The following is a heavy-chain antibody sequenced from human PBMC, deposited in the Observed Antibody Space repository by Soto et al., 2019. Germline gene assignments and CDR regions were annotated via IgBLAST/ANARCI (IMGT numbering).Heavy chain of an antibody. CDR1: GFTFSSDA. J-gene: IGHJ4*02. D-gene: IGHD6-13*01. Sequence: GVSLRLSCSAFGFTFSSDAMHWVRQAPGQGLAYVSAIRSTGGNIYYADSVKGRFTISRDNSKNTVYLQMSGLRADDTAVYYCVKAASSSAWPRFHFDYWGQGTRVTVSS. CDR2: IRSTGGNI. CDR3: VKAASSSAWPRFHFDY. V-gene: IGHV3-64D*06.